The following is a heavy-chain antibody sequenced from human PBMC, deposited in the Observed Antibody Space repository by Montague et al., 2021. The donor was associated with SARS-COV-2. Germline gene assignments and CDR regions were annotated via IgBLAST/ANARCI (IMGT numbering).Heavy chain of an antibody. D-gene: IGHD3-22*01. Sequence: PALVKPTQTFTLTCTFSGFSLSTSGMCVSWIRQPPGKALEWLALIDWDXDKYYSTSLKTRLTISKETSKNQVVLTMTNMDPVDTATYYCARYYYDSRGYYYFDYWGQGTLVTVSS. CDR1: GFSLSTSGMC. CDR2: IDWDXDK. CDR3: ARYYYDSRGYYYFDY. J-gene: IGHJ4*02. V-gene: IGHV2-70*01.